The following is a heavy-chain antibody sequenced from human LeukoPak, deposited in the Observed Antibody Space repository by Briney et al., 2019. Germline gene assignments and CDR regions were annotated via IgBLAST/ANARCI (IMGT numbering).Heavy chain of an antibody. Sequence: GGSLRLSCAASGFTFSSYGMHWVRQAPGKGLEWVAFRRYDGSNKYYADSVKGRFTISRDNAKNSLYLQMNSLRAEDTAVYYCARGFARAFDYWGQGTLVTVSS. CDR1: GFTFSSYG. CDR2: RRYDGSNK. V-gene: IGHV3-30*02. J-gene: IGHJ4*02. CDR3: ARGFARAFDY. D-gene: IGHD3-16*01.